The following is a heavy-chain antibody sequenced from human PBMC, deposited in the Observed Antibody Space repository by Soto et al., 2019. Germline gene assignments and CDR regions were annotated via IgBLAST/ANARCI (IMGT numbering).Heavy chain of an antibody. CDR3: ARADDFGDYGNWFNP. V-gene: IGHV4-59*01. CDR2: IYYSGSS. D-gene: IGHD4-17*01. J-gene: IGHJ5*02. Sequence: SETLSLTCAVYGGSFSGYYWNWIRQPPGKGLEWIGYIYYSGSSNYNPSLKSRVTISIDTSKNQFSLKLSSVTAADTALYYCARADDFGDYGNWFNPWGKGTLVTVSS. CDR1: GGSFSGYY.